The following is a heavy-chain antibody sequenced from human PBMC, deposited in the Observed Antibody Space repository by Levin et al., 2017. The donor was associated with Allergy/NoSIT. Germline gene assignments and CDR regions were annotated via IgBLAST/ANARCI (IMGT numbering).Heavy chain of an antibody. J-gene: IGHJ4*02. CDR2: IYTTGST. D-gene: IGHD1-26*01. CDR3: ARERRGGSTFLDC. CDR1: GGSISNYF. V-gene: IGHV4-4*07. Sequence: SCTVSGGSISNYFWSWIRQPAGKGLEWIGRIYTTGSTNYNPSLKSRVTMSVDTSKNQFSLKLSSVTAADTAVYYCARERRGGSTFLDCWGQGTLVTVSS.